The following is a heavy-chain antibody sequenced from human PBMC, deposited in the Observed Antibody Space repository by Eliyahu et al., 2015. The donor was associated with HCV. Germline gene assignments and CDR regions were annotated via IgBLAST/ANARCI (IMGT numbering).Heavy chain of an antibody. V-gene: IGHV4-39*01. CDR2: IYYSGST. D-gene: IGHD3-3*01. J-gene: IGHJ4*02. Sequence: QLQLQESGPGLVKPSETLSLTCTVSGGSISSSSYYWGWIRQPPGKGLEWIGSIYYSGSTYYNPSLKSRVTISVDTSKNQFSLKLSSVTAADTAVYYCARGTYYDFWSGYYRDSPFDYWGQGTLVTVSS. CDR3: ARGTYYDFWSGYYRDSPFDY. CDR1: GGSISSSSYY.